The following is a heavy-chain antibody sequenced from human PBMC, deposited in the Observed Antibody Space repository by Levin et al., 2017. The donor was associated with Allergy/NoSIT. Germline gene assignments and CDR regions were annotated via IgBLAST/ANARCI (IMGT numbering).Heavy chain of an antibody. Sequence: GESLKISCKASGYTFTGYYMHWVRQAPGQGLEWMGWINPNSGGTNYAQKFQGRVTMTRDTSISTAYMELSRLRSDDTAVYYCARGYCSGGSCYSDYFDYWGQGTLVTVSS. CDR2: INPNSGGT. CDR3: ARGYCSGGSCYSDYFDY. V-gene: IGHV1-2*02. D-gene: IGHD2-15*01. J-gene: IGHJ4*02. CDR1: GYTFTGYY.